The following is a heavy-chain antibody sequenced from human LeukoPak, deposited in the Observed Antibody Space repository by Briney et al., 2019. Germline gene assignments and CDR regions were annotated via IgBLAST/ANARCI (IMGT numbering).Heavy chain of an antibody. J-gene: IGHJ4*02. CDR3: ARGLRQAGLAPLEF. CDR2: LRSDTNSE. Sequence: GESLRLSCAASGFSVSLYGMNWVRQAPGKGLEWVAFLRSDTNSEHYAVSVKGRFAISRDTSKDTLNLQMRSLRVEDTALYYCARGLRQAGLAPLEFWGQGTQVIASS. CDR1: GFSVSLYG. V-gene: IGHV3-30*02. D-gene: IGHD3-10*01.